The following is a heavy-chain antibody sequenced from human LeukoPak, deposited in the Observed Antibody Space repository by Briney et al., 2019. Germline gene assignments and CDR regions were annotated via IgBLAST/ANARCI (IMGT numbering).Heavy chain of an antibody. J-gene: IGHJ6*03. CDR2: IIPIFGTA. Sequence: SVKVPCKASGGTFSSYAISWVRQAPGQGLEWMGGIIPIFGTANYAQKFQGRVTITADESTSTAYMELSSLRSEDTAVYYCARGEPYYYYMDVWGKGTTVTVSS. D-gene: IGHD1-26*01. CDR1: GGTFSSYA. V-gene: IGHV1-69*13. CDR3: ARGEPYYYYMDV.